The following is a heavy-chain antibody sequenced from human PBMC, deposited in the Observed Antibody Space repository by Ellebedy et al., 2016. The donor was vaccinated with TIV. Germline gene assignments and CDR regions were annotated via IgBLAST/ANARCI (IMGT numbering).Heavy chain of an antibody. D-gene: IGHD5-24*01. Sequence: GESLKISCAASGFTFSTYSMNWVRQAPGKGLEWISYISSSTSTIYYADSVKGRFTISRDNAKNSLYVQMNNLRADDTAVYYCAREEGGYMAYFDLWGRGTLVTVSS. V-gene: IGHV3-48*01. J-gene: IGHJ2*01. CDR3: AREEGGYMAYFDL. CDR2: ISSSTSTI. CDR1: GFTFSTYS.